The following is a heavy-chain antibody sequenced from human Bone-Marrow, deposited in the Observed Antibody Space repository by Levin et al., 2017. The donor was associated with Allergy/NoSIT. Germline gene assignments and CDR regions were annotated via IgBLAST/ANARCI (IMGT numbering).Heavy chain of an antibody. CDR1: GFTFSSYG. CDR2: ISYDGSNK. Sequence: GESLKISCAASGFTFSSYGMHWVRQAPGKGLEWVAVISYDGSNKYYADSVKGRFTISRDNSKNTLYLQMNSLRAEDTAVYYCAKESGVLLWFGELSHFDYWGQGTLVTVSS. J-gene: IGHJ4*02. D-gene: IGHD3-10*01. CDR3: AKESGVLLWFGELSHFDY. V-gene: IGHV3-30*18.